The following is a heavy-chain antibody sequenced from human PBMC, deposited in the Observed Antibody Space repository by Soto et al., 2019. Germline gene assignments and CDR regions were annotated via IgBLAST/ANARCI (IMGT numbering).Heavy chain of an antibody. CDR1: GGSIISGGYY. V-gene: IGHV4-31*03. CDR3: ARDRHSSSWKN. CDR2: IYYSGST. D-gene: IGHD6-13*01. J-gene: IGHJ4*02. Sequence: SETLSLTCTVSGGSIISGGYYWSWIRQHPGKGLEWIGYIYYSGSTYYNPSLKSRVTISVDTSKNQFSLKLSSVTAADTAVYYCARDRHSSSWKNWGQGTLVTVSS.